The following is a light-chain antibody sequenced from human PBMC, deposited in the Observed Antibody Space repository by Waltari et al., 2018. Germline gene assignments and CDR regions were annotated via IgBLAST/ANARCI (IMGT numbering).Light chain of an antibody. CDR2: EVR. J-gene: IGLJ1*01. CDR1: STDLGTYNV. Sequence: QSALTQPASMSGSPGQSITISCTGTSTDLGTYNVVSWYQHHPGKAPKLIIYEVRKRPSGISARFSGSMSGSTASLTISRLQAEDEAEYYCCSFAGNSYVFGTGTKVTVL. V-gene: IGLV2-23*02. CDR3: CSFAGNSYV.